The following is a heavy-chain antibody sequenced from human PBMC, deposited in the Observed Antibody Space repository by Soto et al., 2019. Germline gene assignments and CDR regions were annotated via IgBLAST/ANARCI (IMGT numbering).Heavy chain of an antibody. CDR2: INPYNANT. D-gene: IGHD2-8*01. J-gene: IGHJ5*02. V-gene: IGHV1-18*04. CDR3: ARGAYCNNGVCYTNCFDT. Sequence: ASVKVSCKTSGYTFTNHGINWVRQAPGQGLEWMGWINPYNANTNYAQKLQGRVTMTTDTSTSTAYMELSRLRSDDTAVYYCARGAYCNNGVCYTNCFDTWGQGTLVTVSS. CDR1: GYTFTNHG.